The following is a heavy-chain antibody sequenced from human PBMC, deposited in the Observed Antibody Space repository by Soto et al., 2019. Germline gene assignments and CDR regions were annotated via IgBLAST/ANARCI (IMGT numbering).Heavy chain of an antibody. CDR3: ARGLRFLGWPRNWFDP. D-gene: IGHD3-3*01. V-gene: IGHV4-59*01. J-gene: IGHJ5*02. CDR2: IYYSGST. Sequence: QVQLQESCPGLVKPSETLSLTCTVSGGSISSYYWSWIRQPPGKGLEWIGYIYYSGSTNYNPSLKSRVTISVDTSKNQFSPKLSSVTAADTAVYYCARGLRFLGWPRNWFDPWGQGTLVTVSS. CDR1: GGSISSYY.